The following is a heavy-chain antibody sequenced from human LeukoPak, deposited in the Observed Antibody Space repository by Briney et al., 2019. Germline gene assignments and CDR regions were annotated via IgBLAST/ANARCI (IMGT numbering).Heavy chain of an antibody. Sequence: PGGSLRLSCAASGFTFSSYEMNWVRQAPGQGLERDSYISSSGSTIYYADSVKGRFTISRDNAKKSLYLQMNSLRAEDTAVYYCARDKYGSSGMDVWGQGTTVTVSS. D-gene: IGHD3-10*01. CDR2: ISSSGSTI. CDR3: ARDKYGSSGMDV. J-gene: IGHJ6*02. V-gene: IGHV3-48*03. CDR1: GFTFSSYE.